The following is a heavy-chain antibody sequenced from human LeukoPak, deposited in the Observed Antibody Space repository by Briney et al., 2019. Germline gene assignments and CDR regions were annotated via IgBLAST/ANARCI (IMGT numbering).Heavy chain of an antibody. V-gene: IGHV3-21*01. CDR3: ARDLPYYYYMDV. J-gene: IGHJ6*03. D-gene: IGHD2-2*01. Sequence: GGSLRLSCAASGFTFSSFNMNWVRQAPGKGLEWVSSIDSSSSYIYYADSVKGRFTISRDNAKNSLYLQMYSLRAEDTAVYYCARDLPYYYYMDVWGKGTTVTVSS. CDR1: GFTFSSFN. CDR2: IDSSSSYI.